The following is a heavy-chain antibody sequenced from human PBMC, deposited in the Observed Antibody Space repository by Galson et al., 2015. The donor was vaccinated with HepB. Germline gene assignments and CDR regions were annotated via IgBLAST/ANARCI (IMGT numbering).Heavy chain of an antibody. CDR2: INTNTGNP. Sequence: SCKASGYTFTNYAMNWVRQAPGQGLEWMGWINTNTGNPTFAQGFTRRFVFSLDTSVSTAYLQINSLKAEDTAVFYCARTPYYGSGNYYNVWFDPWGQGTLVIVSS. D-gene: IGHD3-10*01. CDR3: ARTPYYGSGNYYNVWFDP. V-gene: IGHV7-4-1*02. J-gene: IGHJ5*02. CDR1: GYTFTNYA.